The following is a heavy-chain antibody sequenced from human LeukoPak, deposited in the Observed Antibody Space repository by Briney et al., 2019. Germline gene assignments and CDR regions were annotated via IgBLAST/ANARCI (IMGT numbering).Heavy chain of an antibody. D-gene: IGHD6-13*01. Sequence: GGSLRLSCAAPGFTFSSYEMNWVRQAPGKGLEWVSYISSSSSTIYYADSVKGRFTISRDNAKNSLYLQMNSLRAEDTAVYYCARDRIAAAGTGYYYGMDVWGQGTTVTVSS. CDR3: ARDRIAAAGTGYYYGMDV. CDR1: GFTFSSYE. J-gene: IGHJ6*02. V-gene: IGHV3-48*03. CDR2: ISSSSSTI.